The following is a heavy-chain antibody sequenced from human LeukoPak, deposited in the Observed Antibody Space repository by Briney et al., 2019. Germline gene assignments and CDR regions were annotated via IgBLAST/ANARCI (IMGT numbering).Heavy chain of an antibody. Sequence: SVKVSCKASGGTFSSYAISWVRQAPGQGLEWMGGIIPIFGAANYAQKFQGRVTITADESTSTAYMELSSLRSEDTAVYYCARGSVDTAMVDPPAYYYYYYMDVWGKGTTVTISS. J-gene: IGHJ6*03. CDR3: ARGSVDTAMVDPPAYYYYYYMDV. CDR2: IIPIFGAA. CDR1: GGTFSSYA. V-gene: IGHV1-69*13. D-gene: IGHD5-18*01.